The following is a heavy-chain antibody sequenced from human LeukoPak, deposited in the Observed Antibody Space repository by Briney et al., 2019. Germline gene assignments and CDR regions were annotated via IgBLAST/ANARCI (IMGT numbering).Heavy chain of an antibody. CDR3: ARANYYDSSGYSRGAFDL. D-gene: IGHD3-22*01. CDR1: GYSIRSGFY. J-gene: IGHJ3*01. V-gene: IGHV4-38-2*02. CDR2: IFHSGST. Sequence: PSETPSLTCSVSGYSIRSGFYWGWIRQPPGKGLEWIGSIFHSGSTYYNPSLKSRVTISVDTSKNQFSLKLSSVTAADTAVYYCARANYYDSSGYSRGAFDLWGQGTMVTVSS.